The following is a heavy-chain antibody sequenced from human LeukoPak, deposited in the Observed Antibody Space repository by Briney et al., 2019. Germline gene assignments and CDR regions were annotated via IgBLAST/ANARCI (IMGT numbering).Heavy chain of an antibody. Sequence: GRSLRLSCAASGFTFDDYAMHWVRQAPGKGLEWVSGISWNSGSIGYADSVKGRFTISRDNAKNSLYLQMNSLRAEDTALYYCAEGSAIDDYFDYWGQGTLVTVSS. CDR2: ISWNSGSI. CDR3: AEGSAIDDYFDY. V-gene: IGHV3-9*01. CDR1: GFTFDDYA. J-gene: IGHJ4*02.